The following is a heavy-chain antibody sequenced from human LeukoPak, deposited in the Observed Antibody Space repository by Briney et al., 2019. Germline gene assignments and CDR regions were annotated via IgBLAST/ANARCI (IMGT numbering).Heavy chain of an antibody. V-gene: IGHV3-23*01. CDR2: ISGSGGST. Sequence: HSGGSLRLSCAASGFTVSSNYMSWVRQAPGKGLERVSAISGSGGSTYYADSVKGRFTISRDNSKNTLYLQMNSLRTEDTAVYYCAKGTLGHCSSNGCYFFDYWGQGTLVTVSS. CDR1: GFTVSSNY. J-gene: IGHJ4*02. D-gene: IGHD2-2*01. CDR3: AKGTLGHCSSNGCYFFDY.